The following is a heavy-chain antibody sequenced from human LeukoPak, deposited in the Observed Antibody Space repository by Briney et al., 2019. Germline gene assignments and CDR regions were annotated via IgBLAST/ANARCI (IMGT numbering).Heavy chain of an antibody. D-gene: IGHD3-22*01. J-gene: IGHJ4*02. CDR3: ARDLELTYYDSSGYDY. Sequence: PGGSLRLSCAASGFTFSNYAMSWVRQAPGKGPEWVSAISGSGGSTYGADSVKGRFTISRDNSKNTLYLQMNSLRAEDTAVYYCARDLELTYYDSSGYDYWGQGTPVTVSS. CDR1: GFTFSNYA. CDR2: ISGSGGST. V-gene: IGHV3-23*01.